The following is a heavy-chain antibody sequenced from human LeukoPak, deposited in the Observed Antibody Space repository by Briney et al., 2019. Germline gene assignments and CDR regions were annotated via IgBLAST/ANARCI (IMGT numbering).Heavy chain of an antibody. Sequence: GGSLRLSCAASGFTFSDYYMSWIRQAPGKGLEWVSYISSSGSTIYYADSVKGRFTISRDNSKNTLYLQMNSLRAEDAAVYYCARDLAGGIEGYWGQGTLVTVSS. CDR2: ISSSGSTI. V-gene: IGHV3-11*04. CDR3: ARDLAGGIEGY. CDR1: GFTFSDYY. D-gene: IGHD2-21*01. J-gene: IGHJ4*02.